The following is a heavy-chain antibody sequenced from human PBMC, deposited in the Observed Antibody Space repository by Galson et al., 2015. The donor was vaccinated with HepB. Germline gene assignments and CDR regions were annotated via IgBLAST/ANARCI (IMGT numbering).Heavy chain of an antibody. CDR2: IGSDGSNI. V-gene: IGHV3-74*01. Sequence: SLRLSCAASDFTFSRSWMHWVRQAPGKGLVWVSGIGSDGSNISYADSVKGRFTISRDNAKNTLYLQMNSLRAEDTAVYYCVNLCDGDCYYSPENWGQGILVSVSS. D-gene: IGHD2-21*01. CDR1: DFTFSRSW. CDR3: VNLCDGDCYYSPEN. J-gene: IGHJ4*02.